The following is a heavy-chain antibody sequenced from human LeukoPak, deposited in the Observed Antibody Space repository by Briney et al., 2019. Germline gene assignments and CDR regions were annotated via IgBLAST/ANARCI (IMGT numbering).Heavy chain of an antibody. CDR3: ARDLLLEWLFHFDY. Sequence: ASVKVSCKASGYTFTSYGFTWARQAPGQGLEWMGWISAYNGDTNYAQKFQGRVTITTDTSTTTAYMELRSLRFDDTAVYYCARDLLLEWLFHFDYWGQGTLVTVSS. CDR1: GYTFTSYG. J-gene: IGHJ4*02. CDR2: ISAYNGDT. D-gene: IGHD3-3*01. V-gene: IGHV1-18*01.